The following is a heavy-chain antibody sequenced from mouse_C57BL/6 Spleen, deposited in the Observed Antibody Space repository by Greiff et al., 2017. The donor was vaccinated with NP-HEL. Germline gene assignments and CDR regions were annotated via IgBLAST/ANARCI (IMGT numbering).Heavy chain of an antibody. Sequence: VQLQQSGPELVKPGASVKMSCKASGYTFTDYNMHWVKQSHGKSLEWIGYINPNNGGTSYNQKFKGKATLTVNKSSSTAYMELRSLTSEDSAVYYCAREEDDGYLYWYFDVWGTGTTVTVSS. CDR2: INPNNGGT. D-gene: IGHD2-3*01. CDR1: GYTFTDYN. V-gene: IGHV1-22*01. J-gene: IGHJ1*03. CDR3: AREEDDGYLYWYFDV.